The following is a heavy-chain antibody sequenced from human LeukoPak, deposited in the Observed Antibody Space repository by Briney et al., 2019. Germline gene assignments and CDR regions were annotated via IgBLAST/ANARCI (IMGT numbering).Heavy chain of an antibody. V-gene: IGHV4-34*01. Sequence: PSETLSLTCAVYGGSFSGYYWSWIRQPPGKGLEWIGEINHSGSTDYNPSLKSRVAISVDTSKNQFSLKLSSVTAADTAVYYCARGDGGYEPFDYWGQGTLVTVSS. J-gene: IGHJ4*02. D-gene: IGHD5-12*01. CDR2: INHSGST. CDR3: ARGDGGYEPFDY. CDR1: GGSFSGYY.